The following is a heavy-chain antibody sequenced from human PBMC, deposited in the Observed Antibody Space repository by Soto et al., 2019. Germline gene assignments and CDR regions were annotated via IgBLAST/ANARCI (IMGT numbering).Heavy chain of an antibody. CDR2: IGSGGST. Sequence: PGGSLRLSCSASGFTFSTYAMHWVRQAPGKGLEYVSAIGSGGSTHYADSVKDRFTISRDNSKNTLYLQMSSLRAEDTAVYYCVRPFTTMTTKYYYGVDVWGQGTTVTVSS. V-gene: IGHV3-64D*08. CDR1: GFTFSTYA. D-gene: IGHD4-17*01. CDR3: VRPFTTMTTKYYYGVDV. J-gene: IGHJ6*02.